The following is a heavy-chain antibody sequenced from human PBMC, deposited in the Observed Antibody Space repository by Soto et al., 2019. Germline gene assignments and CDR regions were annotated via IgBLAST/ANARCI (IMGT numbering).Heavy chain of an antibody. V-gene: IGHV1-69*13. J-gene: IGHJ4*02. D-gene: IGHD3-22*01. Sequence: SVKVSCKASGGTFSIYAIDWVLQSPLQGLEWMGGIIPIFGTANYAQNFQGRFTITADESTNTACLELRSLRSEDTAVYYCARGVHYDNSGFYYFFWGQGTLVTVSS. CDR3: ARGVHYDNSGFYYFF. CDR1: GGTFSIYA. CDR2: IIPIFGTA.